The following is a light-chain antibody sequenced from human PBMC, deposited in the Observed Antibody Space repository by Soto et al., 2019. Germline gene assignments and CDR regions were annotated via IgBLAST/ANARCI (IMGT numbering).Light chain of an antibody. Sequence: AVTQPPSASGSPGQSVAISCTGTSSDVGAYNYVAWYQQHPGKVPKLMIYEVSKRPSGVPDRFSGSKSGNTASLTVSGLQADDEADYYCSSYAGSDVFVFGTGTKVTVL. V-gene: IGLV2-8*01. CDR3: SSYAGSDVFV. CDR1: SSDVGAYNY. J-gene: IGLJ1*01. CDR2: EVS.